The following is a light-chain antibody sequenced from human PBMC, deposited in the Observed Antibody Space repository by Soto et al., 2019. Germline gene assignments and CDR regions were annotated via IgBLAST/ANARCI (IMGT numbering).Light chain of an antibody. CDR3: ASFTRSNTWV. J-gene: IGLJ3*02. V-gene: IGLV2-14*02. CDR2: EVS. CDR1: NNDVGGYKL. Sequence: QSALTQPASVSGSPGQSITISCTGTNNDVGGYKLVSWYQQHPGKAPKLIIYEVSNRPSGVSIRFSGSKSGNTASLTVSGLQAEDEADYYCASFTRSNTWVIGGGTKLTVL.